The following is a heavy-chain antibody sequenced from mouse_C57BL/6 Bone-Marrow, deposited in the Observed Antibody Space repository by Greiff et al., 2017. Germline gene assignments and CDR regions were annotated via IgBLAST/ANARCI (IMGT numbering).Heavy chain of an antibody. D-gene: IGHD1-1*01. V-gene: IGHV1-54*01. Sequence: QVQLQQSGAELVRPGTSVKVSCKASGYAFTNYLIEWVKQRPGQGLEWIGVINPGSGGSNYNEKFKGKATLTADKSSSTAYMQLSSLPSEGSAVYFCARSHYYYGSSHWYFDVWGTGTTVTVSS. CDR1: GYAFTNYL. CDR2: INPGSGGS. J-gene: IGHJ1*03. CDR3: ARSHYYYGSSHWYFDV.